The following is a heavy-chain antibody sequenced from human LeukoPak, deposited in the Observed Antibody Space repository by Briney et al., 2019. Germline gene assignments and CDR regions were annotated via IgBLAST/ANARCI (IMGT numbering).Heavy chain of an antibody. Sequence: GGSLRLSCAASGFTFSSYAMHWVRQAPGKGLEWVAVISYDGSNKYYADSVKGRFTISRDNSKNALYLQMNSLRAEDTAVYYCARAMLAYCGGDCERNAFDIWGQGTMVTVSS. V-gene: IGHV3-30-3*01. D-gene: IGHD2-21*02. J-gene: IGHJ3*02. CDR2: ISYDGSNK. CDR1: GFTFSSYA. CDR3: ARAMLAYCGGDCERNAFDI.